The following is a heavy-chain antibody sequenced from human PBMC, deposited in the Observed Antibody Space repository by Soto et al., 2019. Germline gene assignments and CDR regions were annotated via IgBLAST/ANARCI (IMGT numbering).Heavy chain of an antibody. D-gene: IGHD2-2*01. CDR1: GFTFSSYW. J-gene: IGHJ5*02. Sequence: GGSLRLSCAASGFTFSSYWMHWVRQAPGKGLVWVSRINSDGSSTSYADSVKGRFTISRDNAKNTLYLQMNSLRAEDTAVYYCARGDDFVVENDWFDPWGQGTLVTVSS. CDR2: INSDGSST. V-gene: IGHV3-74*01. CDR3: ARGDDFVVENDWFDP.